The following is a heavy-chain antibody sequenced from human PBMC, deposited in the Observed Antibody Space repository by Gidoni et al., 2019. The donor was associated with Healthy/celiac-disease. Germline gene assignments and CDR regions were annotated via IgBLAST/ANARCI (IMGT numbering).Heavy chain of an antibody. Sequence: EVQLVESGGGLVKPGGSLRLSCAASGFTFSSYSMNWVRQAPGKGLEWVSSISSSSSYIYYADSVKGRFTISRDNAKNSLYLQMNSLRAEDTAVYYCARCRYPGEGMDVWGQGTTVTVSS. CDR2: ISSSSSYI. D-gene: IGHD3-10*01. V-gene: IGHV3-21*01. CDR1: GFTFSSYS. CDR3: ARCRYPGEGMDV. J-gene: IGHJ6*02.